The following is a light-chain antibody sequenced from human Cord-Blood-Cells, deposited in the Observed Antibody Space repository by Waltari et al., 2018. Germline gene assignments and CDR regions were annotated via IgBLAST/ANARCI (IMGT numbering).Light chain of an antibody. CDR3: QQRSNWTWT. CDR2: DAS. Sequence: EIVFTQSPATLSLSPGERATLSCRASQSISSYLAWYQQKPGQAPRLLIYDASNRSTGIPARFSCSGSGTDFTLTISSLEPEDFAFYYCQQRSNWTWTFGQGTKVEIK. J-gene: IGKJ1*01. CDR1: QSISSY. V-gene: IGKV3-11*01.